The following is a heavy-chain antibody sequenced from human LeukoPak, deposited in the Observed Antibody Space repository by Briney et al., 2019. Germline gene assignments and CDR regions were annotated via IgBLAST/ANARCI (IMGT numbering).Heavy chain of an antibody. J-gene: IGHJ4*02. CDR2: ISGNSSTI. V-gene: IGHV3-48*04. Sequence: QAGGSLRLSCAASGFTFSSYCMTWVRQAPGKGLEWVSYISGNSSTIYYADSVKGRFTISRDNAKNALYLQMNSLRAEDTGVYFCARGQTLTFWGQGTLVTASS. CDR3: ARGQTLTF. CDR1: GFTFSSYC.